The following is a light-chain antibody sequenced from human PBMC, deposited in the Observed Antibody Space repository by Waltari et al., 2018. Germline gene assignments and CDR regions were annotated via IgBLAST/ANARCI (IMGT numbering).Light chain of an antibody. V-gene: IGLV1-51*02. J-gene: IGLJ7*01. CDR1: SSNIGNNY. CDR3: GTWDSSLSGAV. Sequence: QSVLTQPPSVSAAPGQRVPISCSGGSSNIGNNYVSWYRQFPGTAPKLLSYENTVRPSGIPGRFAGSKSGTSATLDITGLQAGDEADYYCGTWDSSLSGAVFGGGTHLTVL. CDR2: ENT.